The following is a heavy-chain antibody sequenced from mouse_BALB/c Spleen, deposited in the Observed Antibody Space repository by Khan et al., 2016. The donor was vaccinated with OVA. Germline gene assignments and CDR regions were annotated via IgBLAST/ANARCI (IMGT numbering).Heavy chain of an antibody. J-gene: IGHJ4*01. Sequence: QIQLVQSGPGLVAPSQSLSITCTVSGFSLSSYGVNWVRQPPGKGLEWLGVIWGDGSTNYHSALVSRLIISKDNPKSQVFLKLNGLQTDDTATYYCAKFTPDYYSMDYWGQGTSVTVSS. CDR3: AKFTPDYYSMDY. V-gene: IGHV2-3*01. CDR2: IWGDGST. CDR1: GFSLSSYG. D-gene: IGHD1-1*01.